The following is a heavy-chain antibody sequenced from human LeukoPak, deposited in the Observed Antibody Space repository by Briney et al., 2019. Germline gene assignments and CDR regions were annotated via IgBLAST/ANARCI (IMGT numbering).Heavy chain of an antibody. D-gene: IGHD3-3*01. J-gene: IGHJ6*02. CDR2: IWYDGSNK. V-gene: IGHV3-33*01. CDR3: ARNSREWLFPPDV. CDR1: GFTFSSYG. Sequence: GGSLRLSCAASGFTFSSYGMHWVRQAPGKGLEWVAVIWYDGSNKYYADSVKGRFTISRDNSKNTLYLQMNSLRAEDTAVYYCARNSREWLFPPDVWGQGTTVTVSS.